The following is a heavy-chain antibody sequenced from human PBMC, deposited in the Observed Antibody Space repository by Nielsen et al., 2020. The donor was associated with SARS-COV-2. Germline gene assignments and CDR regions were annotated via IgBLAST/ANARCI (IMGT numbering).Heavy chain of an antibody. Sequence: WVRQAPGQGLEWMGIINPSGGSTSYAQKFQGRVTMTRDTSTSTVYMELSSLRSEGTAVYYCARGGTYYYDSSGLVAWFDPWGQGTLVTVSS. CDR3: ARGGTYYYDSSGLVAWFDP. V-gene: IGHV1-46*01. D-gene: IGHD3-22*01. CDR2: INPSGGST. J-gene: IGHJ5*02.